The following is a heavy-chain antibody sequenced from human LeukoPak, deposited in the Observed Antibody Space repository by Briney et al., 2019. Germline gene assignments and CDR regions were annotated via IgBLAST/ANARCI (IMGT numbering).Heavy chain of an antibody. V-gene: IGHV3-7*01. CDR2: IKDDGSAQ. J-gene: IGHJ4*02. CDR3: ARHIVGEQNFDY. D-gene: IGHD3-16*02. Sequence: GGSPRLPCAASGFTFGAYWMSWFRQAPGKGPEWVASIKDDGSAQFYVDSLEGRFTISRDNAKNTLYLQMDTMRVEDTAVYYCARHIVGEQNFDYWSQGTLVTVS. CDR1: GFTFGAYW.